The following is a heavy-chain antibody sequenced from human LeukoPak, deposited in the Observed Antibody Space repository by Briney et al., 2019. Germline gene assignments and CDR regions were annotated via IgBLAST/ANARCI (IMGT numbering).Heavy chain of an antibody. CDR2: IIPIFGTA. Sequence: SVKVSCKASGGTFSSYAISWVRQAPGQGLEWMGGIIPIFGTANYAQKFQGRVTITTDESTSTAYLELSSLRFEDTAVYYCARAECSTTNCHTRIRNYYMDVWGTGTPVTVSS. V-gene: IGHV1-69*05. CDR1: GGTFSSYA. CDR3: ARAECSTTNCHTRIRNYYMDV. D-gene: IGHD2-2*01. J-gene: IGHJ6*03.